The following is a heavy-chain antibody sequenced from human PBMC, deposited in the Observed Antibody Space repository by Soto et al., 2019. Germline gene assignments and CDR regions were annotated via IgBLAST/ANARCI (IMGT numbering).Heavy chain of an antibody. CDR3: ARGPSYYGSGTKTLGY. V-gene: IGHV4-34*01. Sequence: LETLSLTCAFYGGSFSGYYWSWIRQPPGKGLEWIGEINHSGSTNYNPSLKSRVTISVDTSKNQFSLKLSSVTAADTAVYYCARGPSYYGSGTKTLGYWGQGTLVTVSS. CDR1: GGSFSGYY. J-gene: IGHJ4*02. D-gene: IGHD3-10*01. CDR2: INHSGST.